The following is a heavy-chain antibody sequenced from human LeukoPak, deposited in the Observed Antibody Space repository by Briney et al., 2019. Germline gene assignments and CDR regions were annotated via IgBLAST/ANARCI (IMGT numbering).Heavy chain of an antibody. CDR2: IYSGGST. V-gene: IGHV3-53*01. J-gene: IGHJ4*02. CDR3: ARGMVGASSPPEY. CDR1: GFTVSSNY. D-gene: IGHD1-26*01. Sequence: PGGSLRLSCAASGFTVSSNYMSCVSQAPGKGLEWDSVIYSGGSTYYADSAKGRFTISRDNSKNTLYLQMNSLRAEDTAVYYCARGMVGASSPPEYWGQGTLVTVSS.